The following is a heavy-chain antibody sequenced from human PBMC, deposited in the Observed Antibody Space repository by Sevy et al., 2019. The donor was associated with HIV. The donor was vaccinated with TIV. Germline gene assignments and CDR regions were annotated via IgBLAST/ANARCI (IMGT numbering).Heavy chain of an antibody. CDR2: LWYNGINK. Sequence: GGSLRLSWVASGFTFSTYGMHWVRQAPGKGLEWVAVLWYNGINKYYEDSVKGRFTIFRDNSRNTLDLQMNSLTVEDTDVYYCARGRGPFDAFDIWGQGTMVTVSS. CDR1: GFTFSTYG. J-gene: IGHJ3*02. V-gene: IGHV3-33*01. CDR3: ARGRGPFDAFDI. D-gene: IGHD3-10*01.